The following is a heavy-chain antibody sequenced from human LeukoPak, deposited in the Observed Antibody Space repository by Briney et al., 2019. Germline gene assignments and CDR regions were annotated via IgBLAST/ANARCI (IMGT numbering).Heavy chain of an antibody. V-gene: IGHV3-21*01. D-gene: IGHD2-15*01. Sequence: GGSLRLSCAASGYTFSSYVMNWVRQAPGKGLEWVSSISSGSTYIYYADSVKGRFTISRDNAKNSLYLQMNSLRAEDTAVYYCAGLGDCSGGSCTSFDYWGQVTLVTVSS. J-gene: IGHJ4*02. CDR1: GYTFSSYV. CDR3: AGLGDCSGGSCTSFDY. CDR2: ISSGSTYI.